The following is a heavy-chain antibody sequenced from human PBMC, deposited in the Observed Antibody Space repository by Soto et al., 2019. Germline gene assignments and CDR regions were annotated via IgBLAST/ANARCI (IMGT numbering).Heavy chain of an antibody. J-gene: IGHJ6*02. Sequence: QVQLQQSGPGLVKPSQTLSLTCAISGDSVSSNSAAWNWIRQSPSRGLEWLGRTYYRSKWYNDYAESVKSRISINPDTSKNQFSLQLNSVTPEETAVYYCARGYSSRRGEYYGMDVWGQGTTVTVSS. CDR2: TYYRSKWYN. CDR1: GDSVSSNSAA. V-gene: IGHV6-1*01. CDR3: ARGYSSRRGEYYGMDV. D-gene: IGHD6-13*01.